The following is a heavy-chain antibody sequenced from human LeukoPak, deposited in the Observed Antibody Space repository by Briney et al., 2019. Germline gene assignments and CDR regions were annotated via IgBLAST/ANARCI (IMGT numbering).Heavy chain of an antibody. V-gene: IGHV3-23*01. CDR1: GFTFSYYG. CDR3: AKDKSVLLWFGEPYYFDY. J-gene: IGHJ4*02. CDR2: ISGSGGST. Sequence: PGGTLRLSCAASGFTFSYYGMSWVRQAPGKGLEWVSAISGSGGSTYYADSVKGRFTISRDNSKNTLYLQMNSLRAEDTAVYYCAKDKSVLLWFGEPYYFDYWGQGTLVTVSS. D-gene: IGHD3-10*01.